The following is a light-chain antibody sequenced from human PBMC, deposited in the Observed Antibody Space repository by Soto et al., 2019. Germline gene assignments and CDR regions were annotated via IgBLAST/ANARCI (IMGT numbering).Light chain of an antibody. J-gene: IGLJ2*01. CDR3: ASWDDSLKGVL. CDR1: SSNIGRNT. V-gene: IGLV1-44*01. CDR2: SND. Sequence: QSVLTQPPSASGTPGQRVTISCSGGSSNIGRNTVNWYRQLPGTAPKLLIYSNDQRPSGVPDRFSGSKSGTSASLAISGLQSEDEADYSCASWDDSLKGVLFGGGTKLTVL.